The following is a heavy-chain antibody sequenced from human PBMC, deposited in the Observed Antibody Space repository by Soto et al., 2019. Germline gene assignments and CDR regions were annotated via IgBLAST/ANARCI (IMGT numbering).Heavy chain of an antibody. CDR3: ERDHPSAYCGADCYSFLDP. CDR1: GFTFSSYA. CDR2: ISYDGSNK. Sequence: GGSLILSCAASGFTFSSYAMHWVRQAPGKGLEWVALISYDGSNKYYADSVKGRFTISRDNSKNTLYLHMNSLRAEDTALYYCERDHPSAYCGADCYSFLDPWGQGTLVTVSA. D-gene: IGHD2-21*02. J-gene: IGHJ5*02. V-gene: IGHV3-30-3*01.